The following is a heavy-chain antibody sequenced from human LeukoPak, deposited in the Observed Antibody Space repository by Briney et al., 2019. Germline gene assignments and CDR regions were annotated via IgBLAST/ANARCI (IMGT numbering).Heavy chain of an antibody. V-gene: IGHV3-74*01. CDR3: AKSDHSSGYVYFDY. CDR1: GFIFRSYW. D-gene: IGHD3-22*01. CDR2: VNNDGTGT. Sequence: PGGSLRLSCAASGFIFRSYWMYWVRHAPGKGLVWVSRVNNDGTGTTFADSVKGRFTISRDNAKNTLYLQMNSLRAEDTAVYYCAKSDHSSGYVYFDYWGQGTLVTVSS. J-gene: IGHJ4*02.